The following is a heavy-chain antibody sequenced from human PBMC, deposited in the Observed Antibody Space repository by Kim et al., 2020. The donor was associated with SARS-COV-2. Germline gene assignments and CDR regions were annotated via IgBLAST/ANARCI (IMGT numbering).Heavy chain of an antibody. CDR3: AKDHPNSGWPAFDS. Sequence: GGSLRLSCAASGFTFSSRAMSWVRQAPGKGPEWVASVNNGGNAYYADSVKGRFTVSRDITRDTLYLQMNSLRAEDTAIYFCAKDHPNSGWPAFDSYGHGT. J-gene: IGHJ4*01. D-gene: IGHD6-19*01. CDR1: GFTFSSRA. CDR2: VNNGGNA. V-gene: IGHV3-23*01.